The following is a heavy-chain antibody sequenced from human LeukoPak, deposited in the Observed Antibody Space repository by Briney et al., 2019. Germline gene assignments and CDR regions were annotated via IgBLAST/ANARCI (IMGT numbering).Heavy chain of an antibody. CDR2: IYYTGST. V-gene: IGHV4-61*01. D-gene: IGHD2-15*01. J-gene: IGHJ4*02. CDR1: GGPISSSYY. CDR3: AACTGGTCYHLKFDY. Sequence: SETLSLTCAVSGGPISSSYYWSWIRQPPGKGLEWIGYIYYTGSTNYNPSLKSRVTISVDTSKSQFSLKLTSVTAADTAMYYCAACTGGTCYHLKFDYWGQGTLVTVSS.